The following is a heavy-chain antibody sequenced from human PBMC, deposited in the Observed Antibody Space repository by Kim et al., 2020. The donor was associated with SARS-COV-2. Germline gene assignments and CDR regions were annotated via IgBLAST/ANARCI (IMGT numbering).Heavy chain of an antibody. CDR2: ISWNSGSI. V-gene: IGHV3-9*01. Sequence: GGSLRLYCAASGFTFDDYAMHWVRQAPGKGLEWVSGISWNSGSIGYADSVKGRFTISRDNAKNSLYLQMNSLRAEDTALYYCAKDISGWYYYGMDVWGQGTTVTVSS. CDR1: GFTFDDYA. CDR3: AKDISGWYYYGMDV. J-gene: IGHJ6*02. D-gene: IGHD6-19*01.